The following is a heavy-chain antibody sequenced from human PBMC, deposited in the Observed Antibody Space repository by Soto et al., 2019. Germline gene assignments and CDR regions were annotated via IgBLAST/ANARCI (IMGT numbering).Heavy chain of an antibody. J-gene: IGHJ3*02. D-gene: IGHD3-22*01. V-gene: IGHV3-23*01. CDR3: AKDRTITMIVVPHAFDI. Sequence: GGSLRLSCAASGFTSSSYSMSWVRQAPEKGLEWVSGISGSGGSTYYADSVKGRFTISRDNSKNTLYLQMNSLRAEDTAVYYCAKDRTITMIVVPHAFDIWGRGTMVTVSS. CDR2: ISGSGGST. CDR1: GFTSSSYS.